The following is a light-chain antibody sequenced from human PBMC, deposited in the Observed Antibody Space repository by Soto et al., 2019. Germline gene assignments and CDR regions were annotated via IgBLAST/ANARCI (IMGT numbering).Light chain of an antibody. J-gene: IGKJ1*01. V-gene: IGKV3-20*01. CDR1: QRVASD. CDR2: DAS. CDR3: QQYLNSPRT. Sequence: VLTQSPGPLSLSPGEGATLSFRASQRVASDLAWYLQKPGQPPRLLIYDASIRATGIPDRISGSGSERDFTLTISRLEPEDAAVYYCQQYLNSPRTFGQGTKLEIK.